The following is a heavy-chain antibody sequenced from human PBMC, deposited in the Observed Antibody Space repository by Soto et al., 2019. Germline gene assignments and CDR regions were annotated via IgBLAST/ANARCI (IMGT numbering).Heavy chain of an antibody. Sequence: SETLSLTCTISGGTIGDYYWSWIRQPPGKDLEWIAYIYYTGKTDQNPSLEGRVSISLGTSRNQFSPNLRSVTAADTAVYYCARKHNRAGSFDSWGPGVSVTVSS. J-gene: IGHJ4*02. D-gene: IGHD1-20*01. V-gene: IGHV4-59*01. CDR1: GGTIGDYY. CDR2: IYYTGKT. CDR3: ARKHNRAGSFDS.